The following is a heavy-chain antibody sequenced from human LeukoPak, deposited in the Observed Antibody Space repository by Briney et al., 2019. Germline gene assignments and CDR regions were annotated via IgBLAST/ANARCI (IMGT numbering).Heavy chain of an antibody. CDR3: TRQNPGSGSHGY. CDR1: GLTFSDSP. Sequence: GGSLKLSCAASGLTFSDSPIHWVRQASGKGLEWVGRVREKINNYATAYAASVKGRFTVSRDDSENTAYLQMSSLRTEDTAIYYCTRQNPGSGSHGYWGQGTLVTVSS. J-gene: IGHJ4*02. D-gene: IGHD3-10*01. V-gene: IGHV3-73*01. CDR2: VREKINNYAT.